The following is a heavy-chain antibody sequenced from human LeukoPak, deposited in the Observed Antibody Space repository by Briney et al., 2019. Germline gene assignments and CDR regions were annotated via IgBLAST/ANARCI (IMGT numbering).Heavy chain of an antibody. D-gene: IGHD6-13*01. CDR1: GFTFSSYG. J-gene: IGHJ4*02. CDR2: ISGSGGST. CDR3: AKDKYSSSWFDY. Sequence: GGTLRLSCAASGFTFSSYGMSWVRQAPGKGLEWVSAISGSGGSTYYADFVKGRFTISRDNSKNTLYLQMNSLRAEDTAVYHCAKDKYSSSWFDYWGQGTLVTVSS. V-gene: IGHV3-23*01.